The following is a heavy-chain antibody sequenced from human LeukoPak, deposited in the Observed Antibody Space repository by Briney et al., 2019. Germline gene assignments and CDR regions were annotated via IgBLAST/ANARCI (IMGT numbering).Heavy chain of an antibody. CDR3: VRGYSFGPYGMDV. D-gene: IGHD2-15*01. CDR1: GFPFSSYA. V-gene: IGHV3-64D*09. CDR2: ISDSGGST. J-gene: IGHJ6*02. Sequence: PGGSLRLSCSASGFPFSSYAMHWVRQAPGKGLEYVSAISDSGGSTYYADSVKGRCTISRDNSKNTLYLQMSSLRAEDTAVYFCVRGYSFGPYGMDVWGQGTTVTVSS.